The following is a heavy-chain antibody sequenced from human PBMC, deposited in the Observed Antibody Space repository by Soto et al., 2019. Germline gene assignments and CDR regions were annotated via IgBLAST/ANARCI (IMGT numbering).Heavy chain of an antibody. V-gene: IGHV3-30*04. CDR1: GFTFSSYT. J-gene: IGHJ4*02. Sequence: PGGSLRLSCAASGFTFSSYTMHWVRQTPGKGLEWVAVISYDGSNKYYADSVKGRFTISRDNSKNTLYLQMNSLRAEDTAVYYCAKDRQYCSGGSCYSSYFDYWGQGTLVTVSS. CDR3: AKDRQYCSGGSCYSSYFDY. CDR2: ISYDGSNK. D-gene: IGHD2-15*01.